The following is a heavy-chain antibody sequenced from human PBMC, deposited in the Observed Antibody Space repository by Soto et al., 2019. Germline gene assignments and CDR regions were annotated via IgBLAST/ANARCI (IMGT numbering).Heavy chain of an antibody. CDR2: INAGNGNT. CDR1: GYTFTSYA. D-gene: IGHD6-13*01. CDR3: ARDSIAADTVDY. Sequence: GASVKVSCKASGYTFTSYAMHWVRQAPGQRLEWMGWINAGNGNTKYSQKLQGRVTMTTDTSTSTAYMELRSLRSDDTAVYYCARDSIAADTVDYWGQGTLVTVSS. J-gene: IGHJ4*02. V-gene: IGHV1-3*01.